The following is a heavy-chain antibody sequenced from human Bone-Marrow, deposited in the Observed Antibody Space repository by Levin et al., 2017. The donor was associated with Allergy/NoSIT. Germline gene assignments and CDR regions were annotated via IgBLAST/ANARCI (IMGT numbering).Heavy chain of an antibody. CDR1: GFTFSSYA. Sequence: GESLKISCAASGFTFSSYAMSWVRQAPGKGLEWVSAISGSGGSTYYADSVKGRFTISRDNSKNTLYLQMNSLRAEDTAVYYCAKDPPQPVHSSSWYGDAFDIWGQGTMVTVSS. J-gene: IGHJ3*02. D-gene: IGHD6-13*01. CDR2: ISGSGGST. V-gene: IGHV3-23*01. CDR3: AKDPPQPVHSSSWYGDAFDI.